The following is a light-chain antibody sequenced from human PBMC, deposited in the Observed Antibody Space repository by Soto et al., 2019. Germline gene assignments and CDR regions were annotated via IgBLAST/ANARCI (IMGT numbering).Light chain of an antibody. CDR3: TSYAGSNIPVV. J-gene: IGLJ2*01. V-gene: IGLV2-8*01. Sequence: QSALTQPPSASVSPGQSVTISCTGTSSDVGGYNFVSWYQQHPGKAPKLMIYEVTKRPSGVHDRFSGSKSGNTASLTVSGRQAEDEAEYYCTSYAGSNIPVVFGGGTKLTVL. CDR1: SSDVGGYNF. CDR2: EVT.